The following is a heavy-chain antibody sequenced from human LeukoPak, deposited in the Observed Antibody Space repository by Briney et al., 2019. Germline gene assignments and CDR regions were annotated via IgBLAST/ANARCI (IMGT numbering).Heavy chain of an antibody. D-gene: IGHD3-16*02. CDR1: GFTFSSYA. J-gene: IGHJ4*02. Sequence: GGSLRLSCAASGFTFSSYAMHWVRQAPGKGLEWVAVISYDGSNKYYADSVKGRFTISRDNSKNTLHLQMNSLRAEDTAVYYCARDGQLYYDYVWGSYLDYWGQGTLVTVSS. CDR3: ARDGQLYYDYVWGSYLDY. CDR2: ISYDGSNK. V-gene: IGHV3-30-3*01.